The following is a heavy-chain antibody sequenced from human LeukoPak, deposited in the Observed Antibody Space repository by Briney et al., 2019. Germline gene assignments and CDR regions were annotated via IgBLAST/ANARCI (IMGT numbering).Heavy chain of an antibody. CDR3: ARETWWELLVGAFDI. V-gene: IGHV3-66*01. CDR2: LYAAGDT. Sequence: PGGSLRLSCAGSGFTVSHTYMSWVRQAPGKGLEWVSILYAAGDTYYADSVKGRFTISRDTSKNTVYLQMNSLRAEDTAVYYCARETWWELLVGAFDIWGQGTMVTVSS. J-gene: IGHJ3*02. CDR1: GFTVSHTY. D-gene: IGHD1-26*01.